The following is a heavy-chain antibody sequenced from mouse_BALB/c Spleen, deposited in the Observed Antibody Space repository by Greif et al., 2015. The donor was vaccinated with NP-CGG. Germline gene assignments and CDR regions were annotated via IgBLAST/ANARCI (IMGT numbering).Heavy chain of an antibody. CDR3: ARFYGNYRYFDV. CDR1: GYSITSDYA. Sequence: VQLQQSGPGLVKPSQSLSLTCTVTGYSITSDYAWNWIRQFPGNKLEWMGYMSYSGSTSYNPSLKSRISITRDTSKNQFFLQLNSVTTEDTATYYCARFYGNYRYFDVWGAGTTVTVSS. CDR2: MSYSGST. J-gene: IGHJ1*01. D-gene: IGHD2-1*01. V-gene: IGHV3-2*02.